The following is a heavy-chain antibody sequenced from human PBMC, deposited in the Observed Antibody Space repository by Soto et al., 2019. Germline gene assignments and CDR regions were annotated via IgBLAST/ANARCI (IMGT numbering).Heavy chain of an antibody. Sequence: QLQLQESGPGLVKPSETLSLTCTVSGGSISSSSYYWGWIRQPPGKGLEWIGSIYYSRSTYYNPSLKRRAAISADTSKNQVSLQLSSVTAHDTAVYYCSRHGMYYYDSSGYYYSPYYFDCWRQGTLVTVSS. J-gene: IGHJ4*02. D-gene: IGHD3-22*01. CDR1: GGSISSSSYY. V-gene: IGHV4-39*01. CDR2: IYYSRST. CDR3: SRHGMYYYDSSGYYYSPYYFDC.